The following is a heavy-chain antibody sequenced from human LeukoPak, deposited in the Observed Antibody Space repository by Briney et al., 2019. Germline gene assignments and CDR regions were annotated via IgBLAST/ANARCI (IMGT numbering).Heavy chain of an antibody. Sequence: PGGSLRLSCAASGFTFSTYVMNWVRQAPGKGLEWVASLTIDISYIYYADPVKGRFTVSRDNAKNSLYLEMNSLRAEDASVYYCARGGVTAIRSDAFDIWGQGTMVTVSS. CDR2: LTIDISYI. V-gene: IGHV3-21*01. CDR3: ARGGVTAIRSDAFDI. J-gene: IGHJ3*02. CDR1: GFTFSTYV. D-gene: IGHD2-21*02.